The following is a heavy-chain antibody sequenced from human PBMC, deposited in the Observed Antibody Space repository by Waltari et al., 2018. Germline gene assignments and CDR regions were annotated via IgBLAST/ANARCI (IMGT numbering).Heavy chain of an antibody. J-gene: IGHJ6*02. D-gene: IGHD6-13*01. CDR2: IYPGESDT. CDR1: GYSFTSYW. V-gene: IGHV5-51*01. CDR3: ARLQLVPDYYYGMDV. Sequence: EVQLVQSGAEVKKPGESLKISCKGSGYSFTSYWIGWVRQMPGKGLEWMGIIYPGESDTIYSPSCQGQVTISADKSISTAYLQWSSLKASDTAMYYCARLQLVPDYYYGMDVWGQGTTVTVSS.